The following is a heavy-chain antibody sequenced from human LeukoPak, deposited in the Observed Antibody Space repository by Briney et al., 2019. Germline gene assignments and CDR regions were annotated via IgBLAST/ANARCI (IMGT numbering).Heavy chain of an antibody. CDR3: ARGSRNNYYDSRPNWFDP. CDR2: INRSGST. V-gene: IGHV4-34*01. J-gene: IGHJ5*02. D-gene: IGHD3-22*01. CDR1: GGSFSGYY. Sequence: SETLSLTCAVYGGSFSGYYWSWIRQPPRKGLEWIGEINRSGSTNYNPSLKSRVTISVDTSKNQFSLKLSSVTAADTAVYYCARGSRNNYYDSRPNWFDPWGQGTLVTVSS.